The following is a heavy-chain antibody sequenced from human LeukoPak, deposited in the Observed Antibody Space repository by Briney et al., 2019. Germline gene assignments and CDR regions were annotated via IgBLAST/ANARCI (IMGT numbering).Heavy chain of an antibody. J-gene: IGHJ3*02. CDR2: INPNSGGT. V-gene: IGHV1-2*02. CDR1: GYTFTGYY. Sequence: ASVKVSCKASGYTFTGYYMHWVRQAPGQGLEWMGWINPNSGGTNYAQKFQGRVTMTRDTSISTAYMELSRLRSDDTAAYYCARTGYSSGGPSGYAFDIWGQGTMVTLSS. CDR3: ARTGYSSGGPSGYAFDI. D-gene: IGHD6-19*01.